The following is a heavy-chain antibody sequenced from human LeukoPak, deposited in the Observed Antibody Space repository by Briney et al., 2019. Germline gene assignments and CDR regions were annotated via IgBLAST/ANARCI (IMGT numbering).Heavy chain of an antibody. CDR2: IKQAGNEK. CDR1: GFTFSTYW. V-gene: IGHV3-7*03. D-gene: IGHD3-9*01. Sequence: GGSLRLSCAASGFTFSTYWMTWVRQAPGKGLEWVANIKQAGNEKYYVDSVKGRFTISRDNAKNSLYLQMNSLRAEDTAVYYCARVGYDILTGYYGGYYFDYWGQGTLVTVSS. J-gene: IGHJ4*02. CDR3: ARVGYDILTGYYGGYYFDY.